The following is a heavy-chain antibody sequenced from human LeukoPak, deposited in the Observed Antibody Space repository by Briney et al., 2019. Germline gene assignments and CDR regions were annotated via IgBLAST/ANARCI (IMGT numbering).Heavy chain of an antibody. J-gene: IGHJ4*02. CDR2: IWLEGSNQ. Sequence: PGGCLRLSFSAPGFTLSNYGVHSGRQAPGKGLGLVAVIWLEGSNQSYADSVKARFTMSRDNFKITMYLEMNSLRDEDTGVFYCAREERGYSYALLYWGQGTLVTVSS. V-gene: IGHV3-33*01. CDR3: AREERGYSYALLY. D-gene: IGHD5-18*01. CDR1: GFTLSNYG.